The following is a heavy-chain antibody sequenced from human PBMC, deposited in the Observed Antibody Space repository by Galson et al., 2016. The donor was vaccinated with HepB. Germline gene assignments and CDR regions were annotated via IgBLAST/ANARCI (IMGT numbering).Heavy chain of an antibody. Sequence: DTLSLTCAVSGDSISSSSYYWGWIRQPPGKGPEWSGNFYYSESTFYNPSLKSRVTISVDTSKNQFSLKLRSVTAADSSVYYCARTAARLYFDYWGQGTLVTVSS. CDR3: ARTAARLYFDY. CDR1: GDSISSSSYY. J-gene: IGHJ4*01. D-gene: IGHD6-6*01. CDR2: FYYSEST. V-gene: IGHV4-39*01.